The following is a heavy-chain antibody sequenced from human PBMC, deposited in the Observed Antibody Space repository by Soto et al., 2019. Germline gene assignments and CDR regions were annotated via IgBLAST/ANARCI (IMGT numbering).Heavy chain of an antibody. Sequence: GASVKVSCKASGYTFTSYAMHWVRQAPGQRLEWMGWINAGNGNTKYSQKFQGRVTITRDTSASTAYMELSSLRSEDTAVYYCARDGVYDSSGYFPEEYYYGMDVWGQGTTVTVSS. CDR2: INAGNGNT. J-gene: IGHJ6*02. D-gene: IGHD3-22*01. V-gene: IGHV1-3*01. CDR1: GYTFTSYA. CDR3: ARDGVYDSSGYFPEEYYYGMDV.